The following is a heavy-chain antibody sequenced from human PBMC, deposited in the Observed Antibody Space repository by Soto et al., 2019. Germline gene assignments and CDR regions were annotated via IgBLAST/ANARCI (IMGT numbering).Heavy chain of an antibody. V-gene: IGHV1-18*04. CDR3: ARGPRYCSTTSCFSGVTWFDP. J-gene: IGHJ5*02. D-gene: IGHD2-2*01. CDR2: ISSYNGNT. CDR1: GYTFTSYG. Sequence: ASVKVSCKASGYTFTSYGISWVRQAPGQGLEWMGWISSYNGNTNYAQKVQGRVTMTTDTSTSTTYMELRSLRSDDTAVYYCARGPRYCSTTSCFSGVTWFDPWGQGTLVTVSS.